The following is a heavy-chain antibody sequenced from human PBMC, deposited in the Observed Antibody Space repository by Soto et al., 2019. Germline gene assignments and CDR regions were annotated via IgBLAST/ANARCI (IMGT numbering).Heavy chain of an antibody. J-gene: IGHJ4*02. CDR1: GFSFSSCA. CDR2: ISHDGSNK. V-gene: IGHV3-30-3*01. D-gene: IGHD6-19*01. Sequence: QVQLVESGGGVVQPGRSLRLSCAASGFSFSSCAMHWVRQAPGKGLEWVAVISHDGSNKYYADSVKGRFTISRDNSKNTLYLQMNSLRPEDTAVYYCARVSIAVAGIAYYFDHWGQGTLVTVSS. CDR3: ARVSIAVAGIAYYFDH.